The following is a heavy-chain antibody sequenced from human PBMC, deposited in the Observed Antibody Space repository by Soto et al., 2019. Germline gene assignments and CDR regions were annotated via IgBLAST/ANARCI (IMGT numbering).Heavy chain of an antibody. D-gene: IGHD6-13*01. CDR1: GFSFSGSA. CDR3: TTRGTHPYSNDSFRDY. J-gene: IGHJ4*02. V-gene: IGHV3-73*01. CDR2: IRSNGNNYAT. Sequence: EVQLVESGGGLVQPGGSLKVSCVASGFSFSGSAMHWVRQASGKGLEWIGRIRSNGNNYATAYAASVKGRFTISRDDSKNTAFLQMNSLKTEDTAVYYCTTRGTHPYSNDSFRDYWGQGSLVTVSS.